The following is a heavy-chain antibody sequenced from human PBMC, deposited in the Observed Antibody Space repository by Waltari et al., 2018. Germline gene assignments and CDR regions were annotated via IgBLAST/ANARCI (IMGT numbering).Heavy chain of an antibody. CDR2: IYHSGAT. CDR1: GYSISSGYY. J-gene: IGHJ4*02. Sequence: QVQLQESGPGLVKPSETLSLTCAVSGYSISSGYYWGWIRQPPGKGLEWIAMIYHSGATYYNPSLKSRVTISVDTSKNQFSLKLSSVTAADTAVYYCATTVTPDSMGIDYWGQGTLVTVSS. V-gene: IGHV4-38-2*01. CDR3: ATTVTPDSMGIDY. D-gene: IGHD4-17*01.